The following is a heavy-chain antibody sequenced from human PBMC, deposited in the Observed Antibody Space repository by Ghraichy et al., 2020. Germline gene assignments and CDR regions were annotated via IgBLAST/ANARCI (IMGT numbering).Heavy chain of an antibody. J-gene: IGHJ6*03. V-gene: IGHV3-30-3*01. D-gene: IGHD3-10*02. CDR3: ARDRPHLSIERVFGYMDV. CDR2: ISYDGSNK. CDR1: GFTFSSYA. Sequence: GGSLRLSCAASGFTFSSYAMHWVRQAPGKGLEWVAVISYDGSNKYYADSVKGRFTISRDNSKNTLYLQMNSLRAEDTAVYYCARDRPHLSIERVFGYMDVWGKGTTVTVSS.